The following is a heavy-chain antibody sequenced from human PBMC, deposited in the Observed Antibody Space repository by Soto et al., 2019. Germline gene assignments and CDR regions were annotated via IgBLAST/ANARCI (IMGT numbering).Heavy chain of an antibody. Sequence: GGSLRLSCAASGFTFSNAWMNWVRQAPGKGLEWVGRIKSKTDGGTTDYAAPVKGRFTISRDDSKNRLYLQMNSLKTEDTAVYYCTTFRRSGSYYVAVHGLDAFDIWGQGTMVTVSS. V-gene: IGHV3-15*07. CDR2: IKSKTDGGTT. D-gene: IGHD1-26*01. J-gene: IGHJ3*02. CDR3: TTFRRSGSYYVAVHGLDAFDI. CDR1: GFTFSNAW.